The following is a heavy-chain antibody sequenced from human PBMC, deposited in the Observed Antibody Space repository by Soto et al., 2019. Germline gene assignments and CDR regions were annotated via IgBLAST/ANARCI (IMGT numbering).Heavy chain of an antibody. CDR3: ARIRVQSYYYGMDV. D-gene: IGHD1-1*01. Sequence: QVQLVQSGAEVKKPGASVKVSCKASGYTFTSYDINWVRQATGQGLEWMGWMNPNSGNTGYAQKFQGRVTMTRNTSISTAYMELSSLRSEDTAVYYCARIRVQSYYYGMDVWGQGTTVTVSS. CDR1: GYTFTSYD. V-gene: IGHV1-8*01. CDR2: MNPNSGNT. J-gene: IGHJ6*02.